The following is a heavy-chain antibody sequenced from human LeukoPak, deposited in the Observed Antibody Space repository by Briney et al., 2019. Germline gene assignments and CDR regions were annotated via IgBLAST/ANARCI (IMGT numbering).Heavy chain of an antibody. V-gene: IGHV3-23*01. D-gene: IGHD6-6*01. CDR1: GFSFSSYA. J-gene: IGHJ4*02. CDR2: IKGSGGST. CDR3: AKSRDSSSSYFDY. Sequence: GGSLRLSCAASGFSFSSYAMSWVRQAPGKGLEWVSAIKGSGGSTYYADSVKSRFTISRDNSKNTLYLQMNSLRAEDTAVYYCAKSRDSSSSYFDYWGQGNLVTVSP.